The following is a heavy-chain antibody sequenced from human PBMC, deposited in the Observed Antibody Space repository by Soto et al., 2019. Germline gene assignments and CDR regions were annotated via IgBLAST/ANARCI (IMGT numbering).Heavy chain of an antibody. J-gene: IGHJ4*02. D-gene: IGHD3-10*01. V-gene: IGHV1-58*01. CDR2: IVVGSGNT. CDR1: GFTFTSSA. CDR3: AARPYYYGSGSYYNPSLDY. Sequence: ASVKVSCQASGFTFTSSAVQWVRQARGQRLEWIGWIVVGSGNTNYAQKFQERVTITRDMSTSTAYMELSSLRSEDTAVYYCAARPYYYGSGSYYNPSLDYWGQGTLVTVSS.